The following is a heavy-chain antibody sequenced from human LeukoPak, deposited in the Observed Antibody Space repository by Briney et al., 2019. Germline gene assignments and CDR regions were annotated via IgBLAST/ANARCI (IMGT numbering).Heavy chain of an antibody. CDR1: GFTFSDYY. J-gene: IGHJ6*04. CDR2: ISRSSSYT. Sequence: PGGSLRLSCAASGFTFSDYYMSWIRQAPGKGLEWVSYISRSSSYTNYADSVKGRFTISRDNAKNSLYLQMNSLRAEDTAVYYCARAPDCSSTSCYYYYGMDVWGKGTTVTVSS. CDR3: ARAPDCSSTSCYYYYGMDV. D-gene: IGHD2-2*01. V-gene: IGHV3-11*06.